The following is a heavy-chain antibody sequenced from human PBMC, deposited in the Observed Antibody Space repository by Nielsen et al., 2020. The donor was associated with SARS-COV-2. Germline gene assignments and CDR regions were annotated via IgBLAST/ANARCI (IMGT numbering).Heavy chain of an antibody. CDR2: INHSGST. Sequence: SETLSLTCAVYGGSFSGYYWSWIRQPPGKGLEWIGEINHSGSTNYNPSLKSRVTISVETSKNQFSLKLSSVTAADTAVYYCARRPRRYCSSTSCYTVSHYFDYWCQVTLVTVSS. V-gene: IGHV4-34*01. CDR3: ARRPRRYCSSTSCYTVSHYFDY. D-gene: IGHD2-2*02. J-gene: IGHJ4*02. CDR1: GGSFSGYY.